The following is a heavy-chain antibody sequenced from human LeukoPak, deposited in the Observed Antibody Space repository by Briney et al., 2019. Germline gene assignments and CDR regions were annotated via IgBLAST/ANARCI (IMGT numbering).Heavy chain of an antibody. CDR2: ISSSSSYI. CDR3: ARGASRADY. V-gene: IGHV3-21*01. J-gene: IGHJ4*02. CDR1: GFTFMSYN. Sequence: TGGSLRLSCAASGFTFMSYNMNWVRQAPGKRPEWVSSISSSSSYIYYADSVKGRFTISRDNAKNSLYLQMNTLRAEDTALYYCARGASRADYWGQGTLVTVSS.